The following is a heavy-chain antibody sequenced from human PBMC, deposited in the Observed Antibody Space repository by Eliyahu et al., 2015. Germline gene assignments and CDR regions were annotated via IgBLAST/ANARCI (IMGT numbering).Heavy chain of an antibody. J-gene: IGHJ4*02. V-gene: IGHV3-23*01. CDR1: GFXFSSYA. D-gene: IGHD3-22*01. CDR3: AKEDYDISGTWDY. CDR2: ISGSGGST. Sequence: EVQLLESGGGLVQPGGSLXLXCAAXGFXFSSYAMIWVRQAPGKGLGWVSAISGSGGSTYYADSVKGRFSISRDNSKNTLYLQMNSLRAEDTAVYFCAKEDYDISGTWDYWGRGTLVTVSS.